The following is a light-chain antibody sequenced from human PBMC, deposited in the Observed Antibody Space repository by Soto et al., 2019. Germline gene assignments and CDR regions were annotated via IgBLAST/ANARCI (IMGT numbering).Light chain of an antibody. CDR3: SSFTSSTTPV. J-gene: IGLJ2*01. V-gene: IGLV2-14*01. CDR2: DVS. Sequence: QSALTQPASVSGSPGQSITISCTGTSSDVGGYNYVSWYQQHPGKAPKLMIYDVSNRPSGVSNRFSGSKSGNTASLTISGIQAADEADYSCSSFTSSTTPVFGGGTKLTVL. CDR1: SSDVGGYNY.